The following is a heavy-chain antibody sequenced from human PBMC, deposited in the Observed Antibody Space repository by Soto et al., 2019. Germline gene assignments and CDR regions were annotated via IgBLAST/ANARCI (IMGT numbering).Heavy chain of an antibody. Sequence: QVQLQQWGAGLLKPSETLSLTCADYGGSFTGYYWSWLRQPPGKGPEWIGEINHRGSTKYNPSLENRVTIAVDTSKNQFSLKLNSVSAADTAVYYCARTGGMDLWSQGATVTVSS. J-gene: IGHJ6*02. CDR2: INHRGST. CDR1: GGSFTGYY. V-gene: IGHV4-34*01. CDR3: ARTGGMDL.